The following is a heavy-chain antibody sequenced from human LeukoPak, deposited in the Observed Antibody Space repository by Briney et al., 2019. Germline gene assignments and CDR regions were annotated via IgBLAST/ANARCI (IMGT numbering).Heavy chain of an antibody. V-gene: IGHV3-30*18. Sequence: GGSLRLSCAASGFMFSNYGMQWVRQAPGKGLEWVAVISYDGSNKYSADSVKGRFTISRDNSKNTLYLQMNSLRAEDTAVYYCAKDWHTVTSFDYWGQGTLVTVSS. CDR3: AKDWHTVTSFDY. CDR2: ISYDGSNK. CDR1: GFMFSNYG. D-gene: IGHD4-17*01. J-gene: IGHJ4*02.